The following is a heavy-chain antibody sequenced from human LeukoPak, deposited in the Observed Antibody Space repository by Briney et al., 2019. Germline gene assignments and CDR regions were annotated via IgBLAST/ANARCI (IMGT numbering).Heavy chain of an antibody. V-gene: IGHV4-34*01. CDR2: INHSGST. Sequence: PSETLSLTCAVYGGSFSGYYWSWIRQPPGKGLEWIGEINHSGSTNYNPSLQSRVTISVDTSKNQFSLKLSSVTAADTAVYYCARVRGLGIPVAPWGQGTLVTVSP. CDR1: GGSFSGYY. J-gene: IGHJ4*02. D-gene: IGHD6-19*01. CDR3: ARVRGLGIPVAP.